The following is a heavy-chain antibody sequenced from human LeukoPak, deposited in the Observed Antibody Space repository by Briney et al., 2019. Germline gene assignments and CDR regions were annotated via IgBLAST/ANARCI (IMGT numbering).Heavy chain of an antibody. CDR1: GFTFSSYA. D-gene: IGHD5-24*01. V-gene: IGHV3-23*01. Sequence: GGSLRLSCAASGFTFSSYAMSWVRQAPRKGLEWVSAISGSGGSTYYADSVKGRFTISRDNSKNTLYLQMNSLRAEDTAVYYCAKDITARWLQFEWFDPWGQGTLVTVSS. CDR3: AKDITARWLQFEWFDP. J-gene: IGHJ5*02. CDR2: ISGSGGST.